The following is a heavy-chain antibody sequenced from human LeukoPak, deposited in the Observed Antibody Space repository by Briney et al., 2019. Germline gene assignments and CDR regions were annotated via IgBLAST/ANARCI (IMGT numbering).Heavy chain of an antibody. CDR3: AKAFCGDYVGVGDAFDI. J-gene: IGHJ3*02. Sequence: PGGSLRLSCAASGFTFSSYGMHWVRQAPGKGLEWVAVISYDGSNKYYADSVKGRFTISRDNSKNTLYLQMNSLRAEDTAVYYCAKAFCGDYVGVGDAFDIWGQGTMVTVSS. D-gene: IGHD4-17*01. V-gene: IGHV3-30*18. CDR2: ISYDGSNK. CDR1: GFTFSSYG.